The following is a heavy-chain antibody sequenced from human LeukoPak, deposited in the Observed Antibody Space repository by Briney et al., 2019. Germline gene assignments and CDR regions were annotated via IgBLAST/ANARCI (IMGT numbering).Heavy chain of an antibody. CDR3: ARVPMVVVPAAIGLPYYYYYYMDV. CDR2: ISAYNGNT. J-gene: IGHJ6*03. CDR1: GYTFTSYG. Sequence: ASVKVSCKASGYTFTSYGISWVRQAPGQGLEWMGWISAYNGNTNYAQKLQGRVTMTTDTSTSTAYMELRSLRSDDTAVYYCARVPMVVVPAAIGLPYYYYYYMDVWGKGTTVTVSS. V-gene: IGHV1-18*01. D-gene: IGHD2-2*02.